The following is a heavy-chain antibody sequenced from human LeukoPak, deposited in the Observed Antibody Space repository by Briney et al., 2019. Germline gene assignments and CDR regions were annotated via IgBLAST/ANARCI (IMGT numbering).Heavy chain of an antibody. CDR1: GITLSNYG. D-gene: IGHD3-22*01. CDR3: ARFFDSSFD. CDR2: ISYDASNK. Sequence: GGSLRLSCAVSGITLSNYGMSWVRQAPGKGLEWVAVISYDASNKYYADSVKGRFTISRDNSKNTLYLQMNSLRAEDTAVYYCARFFDSSFDWGQGALVTVSS. J-gene: IGHJ4*02. V-gene: IGHV3-30*03.